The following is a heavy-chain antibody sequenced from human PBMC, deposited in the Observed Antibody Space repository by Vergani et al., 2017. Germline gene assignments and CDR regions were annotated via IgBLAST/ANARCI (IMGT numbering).Heavy chain of an antibody. Sequence: QVQLVQSGAEVKKPGASVKVSCKASGYTFTGYYMHWVRQAPGQGLEWMGWINPNSGGTNYAQKFQGRVTMTRDTSISTAYMELSRLRSDDTAVYYCAVKGVSGSSTSCYTRSRYGMDVWDRATTVTVP. J-gene: IGHJ6*02. CDR1: GYTFTGYY. CDR3: AVKGVSGSSTSCYTRSRYGMDV. D-gene: IGHD2-2*02. CDR2: INPNSGGT. V-gene: IGHV1-2*02.